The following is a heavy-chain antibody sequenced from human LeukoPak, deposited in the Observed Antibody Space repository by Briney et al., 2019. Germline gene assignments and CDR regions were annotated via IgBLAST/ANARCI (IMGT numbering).Heavy chain of an antibody. Sequence: PGGSLTLSCIASVLPLGDFAVHWVREAPGQGVERVSHMSGDDVSTFFADSVKGRFSISRDNSKNSLFLEMSSLRTEDTAMYYCARESGKFDYWGQGTLVAVSS. CDR1: VLPLGDFA. V-gene: IGHV3-43*02. CDR3: ARESGKFDY. J-gene: IGHJ4*02. CDR2: MSGDDVST.